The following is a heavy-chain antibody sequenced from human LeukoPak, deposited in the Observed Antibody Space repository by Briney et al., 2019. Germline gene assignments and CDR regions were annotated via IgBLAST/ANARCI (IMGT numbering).Heavy chain of an antibody. CDR1: GYTFTSYG. J-gene: IGHJ4*02. CDR3: ARFEDTAMASANFDY. V-gene: IGHV1-18*01. Sequence: GASVKVSCKASGYTFTSYGISWVRQAPGQGLEWMGWISAYNGNTHYAQKLQGRVTMTTDTSTSTAYMELRSLRSDDTAVYYCARFEDTAMASANFDYWGQGTLVTVSS. CDR2: ISAYNGNT. D-gene: IGHD5-18*01.